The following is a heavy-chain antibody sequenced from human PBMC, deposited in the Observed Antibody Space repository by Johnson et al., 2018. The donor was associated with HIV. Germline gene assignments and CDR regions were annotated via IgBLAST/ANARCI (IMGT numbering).Heavy chain of an antibody. CDR2: IKQDGSEK. V-gene: IGHV3-7*05. J-gene: IGHJ3*02. CDR1: GFTFSYYW. Sequence: EVQLVESGGGLVQPGGSLRLSCAVSGFTFSYYWMSWVRQDPGKGLEWVANIKQDGSEKYYVDSVKGRFTISRDNAKKSLSLQMNSRRAEDTAVYYCARELRIAARGLAFDIWGRGTMVTVSS. D-gene: IGHD6-6*01. CDR3: ARELRIAARGLAFDI.